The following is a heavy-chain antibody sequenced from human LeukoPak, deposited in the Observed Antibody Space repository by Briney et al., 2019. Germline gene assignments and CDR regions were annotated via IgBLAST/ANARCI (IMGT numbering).Heavy chain of an antibody. J-gene: IGHJ3*02. CDR2: MNPNSGNT. CDR1: GYTFTSYD. Sequence: ASVKVSCKASGYTFTSYDINWVRQATGQGLEWMGWMNPNSGNTGYAQKFQGRVTMTTDTSTSTAYMELRSLRSDDTAVYYCARDSGSYYHDAFDIWGQGTMVTVSS. CDR3: ARDSGSYYHDAFDI. V-gene: IGHV1-8*01. D-gene: IGHD1-26*01.